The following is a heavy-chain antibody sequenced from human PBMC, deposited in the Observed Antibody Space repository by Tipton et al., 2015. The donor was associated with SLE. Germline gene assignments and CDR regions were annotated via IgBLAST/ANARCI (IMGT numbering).Heavy chain of an antibody. Sequence: SLRLSCAASGLTFSSCAMSWVRQAPGKGLEWVAFIRYDGSNKYYADSVKGRFTISRDNSKNTLYLQMNSLRAEDTAVYYCAKDVIGAFDIWGQGTMVTVSS. CDR3: AKDVIGAFDI. V-gene: IGHV3-30*02. J-gene: IGHJ3*02. CDR2: IRYDGSNK. CDR1: GLTFSSCA. D-gene: IGHD2/OR15-2a*01.